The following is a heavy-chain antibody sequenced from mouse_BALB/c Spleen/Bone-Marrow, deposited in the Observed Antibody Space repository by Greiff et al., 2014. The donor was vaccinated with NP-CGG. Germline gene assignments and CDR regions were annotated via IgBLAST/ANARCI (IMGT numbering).Heavy chain of an antibody. D-gene: IGHD2-4*01. V-gene: IGHV1-69*01. CDR2: IDTSDSYI. J-gene: IGHJ4*01. CDR1: GYTFTDKW. CDR3: ARGGHDFSLDY. Sequence: GAEFVMPGASVKMSCKASGYTFTDKWMHWVKQRPGQGLEWIGAIDTSDSYINYNQKFKGKASLTVDASSSTAYMHLSSLTSDDSAVYYCARGGHDFSLDYWGQGTSVIVSS.